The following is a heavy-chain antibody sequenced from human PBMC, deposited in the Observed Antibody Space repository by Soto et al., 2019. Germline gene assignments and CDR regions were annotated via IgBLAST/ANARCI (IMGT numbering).Heavy chain of an antibody. CDR3: ARDPEGLEPLDS. CDR2: ITYDGSNK. D-gene: IGHD1-1*01. J-gene: IGHJ4*02. Sequence: SLRLSFVASGFTFSTYALHWVRQAPGPGLEWVAVITYDGSNKYYAESVKGRFTISRDNSKNMVYLQMNSLRAEDTAVYYCARDPEGLEPLDSWGQGT. V-gene: IGHV3-30-3*01. CDR1: GFTFSTYA.